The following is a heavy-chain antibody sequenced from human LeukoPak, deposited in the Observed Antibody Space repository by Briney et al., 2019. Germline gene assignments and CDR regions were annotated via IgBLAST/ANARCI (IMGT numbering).Heavy chain of an antibody. V-gene: IGHV1-69*13. CDR3: ARSRGSCYSCGDY. CDR1: GGTFSRYA. Sequence: ASVKVSCKASGGTFSRYAINWVRQAPGQGLEWMGGIIPIFGTANCAQKFQGRVTITADESTSTAYMELSSLRSEDTAVYYCARSRGSCYSCGDYWGQGTLVTVSS. D-gene: IGHD2-15*01. J-gene: IGHJ4*02. CDR2: IIPIFGTA.